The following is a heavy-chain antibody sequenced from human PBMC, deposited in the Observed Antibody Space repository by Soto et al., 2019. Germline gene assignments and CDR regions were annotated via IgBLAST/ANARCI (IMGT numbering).Heavy chain of an antibody. J-gene: IGHJ6*04. CDR2: IYSGGST. V-gene: IGHV3-53*01. Sequence: GGSLRLSCAASGFTVSSNYMSWVRQAPGKGLEWVSVIYSGGSTYYADSVKGRFTISRDNSKNTLYLQMNSLRAEDTAVYYCARIKRYYDALDVWGKGTTVTVSS. CDR1: GFTVSSNY. CDR3: ARIKRYYDALDV.